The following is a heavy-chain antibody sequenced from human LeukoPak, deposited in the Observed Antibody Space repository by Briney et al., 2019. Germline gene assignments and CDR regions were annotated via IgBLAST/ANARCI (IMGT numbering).Heavy chain of an antibody. D-gene: IGHD3-10*01. J-gene: IGHJ4*02. CDR1: GGSISSGSYY. CDR3: AVTDMVRGVITHDY. CDR2: IYTSGST. V-gene: IGHV4-61*02. Sequence: PSETLSLTCTVSGGSISSGSYYWRWLRQPAGKGLEWIGRIYTSGSTNYNPSLKSRVTISVDTSKNQFSLKLSSVTAADTAVYYCAVTDMVRGVITHDYWGQGTLVTVSS.